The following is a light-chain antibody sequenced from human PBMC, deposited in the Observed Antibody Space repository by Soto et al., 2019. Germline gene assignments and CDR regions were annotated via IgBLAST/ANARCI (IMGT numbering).Light chain of an antibody. J-gene: IGLJ3*02. Sequence: QSALTQPASVSGSPGQSITISCSATSSNVGGYNYVSWYQQHPGKAPKLMIYEVSNRPSGVSNRFSGSKSGNTASLTISGLQAEDEADYYCSSYASSSTPGFGGGTKLTVL. CDR1: SSNVGGYNY. CDR3: SSYASSSTPG. CDR2: EVS. V-gene: IGLV2-14*01.